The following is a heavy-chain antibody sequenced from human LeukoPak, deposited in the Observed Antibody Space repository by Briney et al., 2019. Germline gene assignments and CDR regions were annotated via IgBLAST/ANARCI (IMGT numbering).Heavy chain of an antibody. V-gene: IGHV1-69*13. CDR1: GYTFTSYA. J-gene: IGHJ5*02. CDR2: IIPIFGTA. CDR3: ASGSSWHRDWSDP. Sequence: ASVKVSCKASGYTFTSYAMNWVRQAPGQGLEWMGGIIPIFGTANYAQKFQGRVTITADESTSTAYMELSSLRSEDTAVYYCASGSSWHRDWSDPWGQGTLVTVSS. D-gene: IGHD6-13*01.